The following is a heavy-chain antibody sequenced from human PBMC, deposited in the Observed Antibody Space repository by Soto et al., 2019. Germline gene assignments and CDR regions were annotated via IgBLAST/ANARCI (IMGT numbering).Heavy chain of an antibody. CDR2: IYYSGST. V-gene: IGHV4-61*01. Sequence: PSETLSLTCTVAGGSVSSGSYYWSWIRQPPGKGLEWIGYIYYSGSTNYNPSPKSRVTISVDTSKNQFSLKLSSVTAADTAVYYCARGRMEWELWYYFDYWGQGTLVTVSS. CDR1: GGSVSSGSYY. J-gene: IGHJ4*02. D-gene: IGHD1-26*01. CDR3: ARGRMEWELWYYFDY.